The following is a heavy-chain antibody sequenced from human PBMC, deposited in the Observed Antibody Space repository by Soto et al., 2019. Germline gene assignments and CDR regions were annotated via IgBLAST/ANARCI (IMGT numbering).Heavy chain of an antibody. CDR3: ASPNMGSPVPYYFDY. V-gene: IGHV1-69*02. CDR2: IIPILGIA. CDR1: GGTFSSYT. J-gene: IGHJ4*02. Sequence: SVKVSCKASGGTFSSYTISWVRQAPGQGLEWMGRIIPILGIANYAQKLQGRVTITADKSTSTAYMELSSLRSEDTAVYYCASPNMGSPVPYYFDYWGQGTLVTVSS. D-gene: IGHD3-10*01.